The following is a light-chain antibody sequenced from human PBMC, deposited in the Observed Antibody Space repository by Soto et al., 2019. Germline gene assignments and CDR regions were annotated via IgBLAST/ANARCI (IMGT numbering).Light chain of an antibody. J-gene: IGKJ4*01. CDR2: KAS. Sequence: DIQMTQSPSTLSASVGDRVTITCRASQSISSWLAWYQQKPGKAPKLLIYKASSLETGVPSRFSGSGSVTEFTLTISSLQPDDFATYYCQQYNSYPLTFGGGTKVEIK. CDR3: QQYNSYPLT. V-gene: IGKV1-5*03. CDR1: QSISSW.